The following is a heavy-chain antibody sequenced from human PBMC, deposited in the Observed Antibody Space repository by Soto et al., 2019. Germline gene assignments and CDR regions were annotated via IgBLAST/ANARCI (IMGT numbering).Heavy chain of an antibody. CDR3: AIANYGDDEY. J-gene: IGHJ4*02. Sequence: LVQSGAEAKKPGTSVKVSCKASGYTFSTSTISWVRQAPGQGVEWLGWIKAYSGNTNYAPKLQCSANMTTNTSTSTASSELRSLTDNDSAMDCCAIANYGDDEYSGQGPLVPVSS. D-gene: IGHD4-17*01. CDR1: GYTFSTST. V-gene: IGHV1-18*04. CDR2: IKAYSGNT.